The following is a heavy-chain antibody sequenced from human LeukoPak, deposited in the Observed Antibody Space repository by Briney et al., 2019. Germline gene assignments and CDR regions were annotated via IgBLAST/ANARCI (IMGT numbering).Heavy chain of an antibody. CDR1: GFTLDDYG. CDR3: AKRKDGHSPFDY. Sequence: GGSLRLSCAASGFTLDDYGMHWVRQAPGKGLEWVSGISGSSDNIIYADSVGGRFTISRDNAKNSLYLQMNSLRPEDTALYYCAKRKDGHSPFDYWGQGTLVTVSS. D-gene: IGHD5-24*01. CDR2: ISGSSDNI. J-gene: IGHJ4*02. V-gene: IGHV3-9*01.